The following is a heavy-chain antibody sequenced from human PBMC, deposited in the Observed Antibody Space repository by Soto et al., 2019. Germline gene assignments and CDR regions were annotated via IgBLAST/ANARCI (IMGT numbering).Heavy chain of an antibody. CDR1: GGSFSGYY. Sequence: SETLSLTCAVYGGSFSGYYWSWIGQPPGKGLEWIGYIYYSGSTNYNPSLKSRVTISVDTSKNQFSLNLSSVTAADTAVYYCARHRGTSYSYSYMDVWGKGTTVTVSS. J-gene: IGHJ6*03. CDR3: ARHRGTSYSYSYMDV. CDR2: IYYSGST. V-gene: IGHV4-59*08. D-gene: IGHD3-10*01.